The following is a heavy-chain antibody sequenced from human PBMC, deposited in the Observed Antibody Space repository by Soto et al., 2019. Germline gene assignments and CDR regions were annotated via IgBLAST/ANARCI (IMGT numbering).Heavy chain of an antibody. CDR1: GDSIRSGEYY. Sequence: SETLALTCTVSGDSIRSGEYYWSWIRQSPEKGLEWIGHIYSGVSTYSNPSLNGRLTISIDTSKNQFSLSLSSVTAADTAVYYCARGPSGDKVDYWGQGTLVTVSS. CDR2: IYSGVST. J-gene: IGHJ4*02. D-gene: IGHD7-27*01. CDR3: ARGPSGDKVDY. V-gene: IGHV4-30-4*01.